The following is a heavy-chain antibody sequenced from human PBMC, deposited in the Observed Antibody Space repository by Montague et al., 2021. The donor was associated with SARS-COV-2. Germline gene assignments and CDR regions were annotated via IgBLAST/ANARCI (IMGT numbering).Heavy chain of an antibody. V-gene: IGHV3-48*03. J-gene: IGHJ3*02. Sequence: SLRLSCAASGFTFSNYDMNWVRQAPGMGPKWISYISTSAYTTSYAGSVEGRFTISRDNGKNSLYLQMNSLRVEDTAVYYCTRDYRSIVGDGLDIWGQGTKVTVSS. CDR1: GFTFSNYD. CDR3: TRDYRSIVGDGLDI. CDR2: ISTSAYTT. D-gene: IGHD3-16*02.